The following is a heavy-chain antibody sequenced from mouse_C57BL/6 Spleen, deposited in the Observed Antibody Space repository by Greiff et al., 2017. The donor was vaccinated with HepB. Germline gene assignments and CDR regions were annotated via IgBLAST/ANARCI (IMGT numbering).Heavy chain of an antibody. Sequence: QVQLQQPGAELVMPGASVKLSCKASGYTFTSYWMHWVKQRPGQGLEWIGEIDPSDSYTNYNQKFKGKSTLTVDKSSSTAYMQLSSLTSEDSAVYYCARGSITTVVAPFDYWGQVTTLTGAS. V-gene: IGHV1-69*01. CDR1: GYTFTSYW. CDR3: ARGSITTVVAPFDY. CDR2: IDPSDSYT. D-gene: IGHD1-1*01. J-gene: IGHJ2*01.